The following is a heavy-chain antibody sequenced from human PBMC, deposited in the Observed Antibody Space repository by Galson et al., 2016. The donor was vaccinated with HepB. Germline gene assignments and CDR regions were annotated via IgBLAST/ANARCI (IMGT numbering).Heavy chain of an antibody. CDR2: IFWDDDQ. CDR1: GFSLSSNGVG. Sequence: PALVKPTQTLTLTCTVSGFSLSSNGVGVGWIRQPPGKALEWPALIFWDDDQRYNPSLKNRVTVTKDTSKNQVVLTVTDMDPVDTATYFCAHRGLHDSSGYSYSPFDFGGQGILVTVSS. CDR3: AHRGLHDSSGYSYSPFDF. D-gene: IGHD6-19*01. V-gene: IGHV2-5*02. J-gene: IGHJ4*02.